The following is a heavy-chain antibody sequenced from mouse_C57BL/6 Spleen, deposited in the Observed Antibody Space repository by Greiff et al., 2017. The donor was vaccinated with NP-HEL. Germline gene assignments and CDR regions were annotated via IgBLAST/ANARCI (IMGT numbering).Heavy chain of an antibody. Sequence: VVEPGASVKLSCKASGYTFTEYTIHWVKQRSGQGLEWIGWFYPGSGSIKYNEKFKDKATLTADKSSSTVYMELSRLKSEDSAVYFCARHEGGISQRYGNGYFDYWGQGTTLTVSS. J-gene: IGHJ2*01. CDR1: GYTFTEYT. CDR3: ARHEGGISQRYGNGYFDY. D-gene: IGHD2-10*02. CDR2: FYPGSGSI. V-gene: IGHV1-62-2*01.